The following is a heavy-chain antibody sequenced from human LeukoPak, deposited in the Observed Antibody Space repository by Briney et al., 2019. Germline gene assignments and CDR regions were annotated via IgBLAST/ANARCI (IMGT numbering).Heavy chain of an antibody. V-gene: IGHV1-2*06. CDR2: INPNSGGP. Sequence: ASVKVSCKASGYTFTGYYMHWVRQAPGQGLEWMGRINPNSGGPNYAQKFPVSVNLTRDTSISTAYMELSRLRSDDTAVYYCAVYEYGHYVPSNWGQGTLVTVSS. CDR3: AVYEYGHYVPSN. D-gene: IGHD4-17*01. J-gene: IGHJ4*02. CDR1: GYTFTGYY.